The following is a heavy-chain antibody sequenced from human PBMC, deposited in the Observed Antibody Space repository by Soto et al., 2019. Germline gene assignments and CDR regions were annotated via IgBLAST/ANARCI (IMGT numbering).Heavy chain of an antibody. V-gene: IGHV1-3*01. Sequence: QVQLVQSGAEVKKPGASVKVSGKASGYTFTNYVMHWVRQAPGQRLEWMGSINAGDDNTKYSQKFQGRVTITTDTSASTAYMELSSLRSEDTAVYYCARESGYPLDYWGQGTLVTVSS. D-gene: IGHD3-22*01. CDR3: ARESGYPLDY. CDR2: INAGDDNT. CDR1: GYTFTNYV. J-gene: IGHJ4*02.